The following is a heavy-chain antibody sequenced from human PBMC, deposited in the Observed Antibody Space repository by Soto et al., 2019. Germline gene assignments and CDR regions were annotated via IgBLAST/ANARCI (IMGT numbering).Heavy chain of an antibody. CDR1: GGTLSNYA. CDR3: ARADVDTSILY. CDR2: IITMFGPA. J-gene: IGHJ4*02. Sequence: QVQLVQSGAEVKKPGSSVKVSCKASGGTLSNYAISWVRQAPGQGLEWMGGIITMFGPANYGQKFQGRVTITADKSTNTGYLDLSSLRSEDTAVYYCARADVDTSILYWGQGTLVTVSS. D-gene: IGHD5-18*01. V-gene: IGHV1-69*06.